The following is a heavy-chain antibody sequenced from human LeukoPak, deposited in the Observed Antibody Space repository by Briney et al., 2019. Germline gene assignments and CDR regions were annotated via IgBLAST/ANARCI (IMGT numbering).Heavy chain of an antibody. CDR3: ARDRYDFWSGYSNFDY. J-gene: IGHJ4*02. CDR1: GFTFSSYW. Sequence: TGGSLRLSCAASGFTFSSYWMHWVRQAPGKGLVWVSRINTDGSSTSYADSVKGRFTIPRDNAKNTLYLQMNSLRAEDTAVYYCARDRYDFWSGYSNFDYWGQGTLVTVSS. CDR2: INTDGSST. D-gene: IGHD3-3*01. V-gene: IGHV3-74*01.